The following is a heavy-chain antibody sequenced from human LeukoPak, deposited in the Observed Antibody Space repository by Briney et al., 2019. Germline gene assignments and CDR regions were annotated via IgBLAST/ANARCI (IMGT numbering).Heavy chain of an antibody. CDR2: IRSKANSYAT. Sequence: PGGSLRLSCAASGFTFSGSAMHWVRQASGKGLEWVGRIRSKANSYATAYAASVKGRFTISRDDSKNTAYLQMNSLKTEDTAVYYCTRRYYYDSSGYYYDYWGQGTLVTVSS. V-gene: IGHV3-73*01. J-gene: IGHJ4*02. CDR3: TRRYYYDSSGYYYDY. CDR1: GFTFSGSA. D-gene: IGHD3-22*01.